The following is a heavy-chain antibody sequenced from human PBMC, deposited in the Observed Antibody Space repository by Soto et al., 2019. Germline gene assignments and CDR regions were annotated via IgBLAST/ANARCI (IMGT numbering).Heavy chain of an antibody. Sequence: GGSLRLSCAASGFSFSRYWMSWVRQAPGKGLEWVANIKQDGSDKYYVDSVKGRFTISRDNAKNSLYLQLNSLRAADTAVYYCAREGINHDFWRGPLAYWAQRTPVTVSS. CDR1: GFSFSRYW. CDR2: IKQDGSDK. V-gene: IGHV3-7*01. J-gene: IGHJ4*02. D-gene: IGHD3-3*01. CDR3: AREGINHDFWRGPLAY.